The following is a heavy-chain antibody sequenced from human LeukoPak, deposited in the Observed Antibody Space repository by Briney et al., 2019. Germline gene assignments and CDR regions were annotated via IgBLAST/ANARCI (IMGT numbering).Heavy chain of an antibody. CDR1: GGSISSYY. J-gene: IGHJ3*02. D-gene: IGHD6-19*01. Sequence: SETLSLTCTVSGGSISSYYWSWIRQSPGKGLEWIGYIYYSGSTNYNPSLKSRVTISVDTSKNQFSLKLSSVTAADTAVYYCARLAVAGPYDAFDIWGQGTMVTVSS. CDR3: ARLAVAGPYDAFDI. V-gene: IGHV4-59*08. CDR2: IYYSGST.